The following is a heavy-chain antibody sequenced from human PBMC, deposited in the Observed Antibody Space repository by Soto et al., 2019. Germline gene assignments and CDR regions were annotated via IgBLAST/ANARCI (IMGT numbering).Heavy chain of an antibody. D-gene: IGHD2-21*01. J-gene: IGHJ4*02. CDR2: INHSGST. Sequence: ETLSLTCAVYGGSFSGYYWSWIRQPPGKGLEWIGEINHSGSTNYNPSLKSRVTISVDTSKNQFSLKLSSVTAADTAVYYCAGLAPNGHIDYWGQGTPVTVSS. V-gene: IGHV4-34*01. CDR1: GGSFSGYY. CDR3: AGLAPNGHIDY.